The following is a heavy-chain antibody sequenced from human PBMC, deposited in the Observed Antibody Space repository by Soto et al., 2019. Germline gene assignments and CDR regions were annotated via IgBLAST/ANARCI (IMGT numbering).Heavy chain of an antibody. CDR1: GDSVSNDNYY. CDR2: IYYSGTT. CDR3: ARSQRGRTAFTFDY. D-gene: IGHD3-16*01. J-gene: IGHJ4*02. Sequence: PAETLSLTCAVSGDSVSNDNYYWVCMRQPPGKGLEWIGYIYYSGTTNYNSYLKSRLSLSVDMSKNQFSLKLASVTAADTAVYFCARSQRGRTAFTFDYWGQGALVTVSS. V-gene: IGHV4-61*01.